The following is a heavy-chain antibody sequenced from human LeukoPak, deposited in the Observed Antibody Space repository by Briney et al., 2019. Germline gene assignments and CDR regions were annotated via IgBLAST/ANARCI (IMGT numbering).Heavy chain of an antibody. D-gene: IGHD3-22*01. V-gene: IGHV3-48*02. J-gene: IGHJ4*02. CDR2: ISSSSSTI. CDR1: GFTFSSYS. CDR3: ARGSSSGYYFPSDY. Sequence: PGGSLRLSCAASGFTFSSYSMNWVGQAPGPGLEWVSYISSSSSTIYYADSVKGRFTISRDNAKNSLYLQMNSLRDEDTAVYYCARGSSSGYYFPSDYWGQGTLVTVSS.